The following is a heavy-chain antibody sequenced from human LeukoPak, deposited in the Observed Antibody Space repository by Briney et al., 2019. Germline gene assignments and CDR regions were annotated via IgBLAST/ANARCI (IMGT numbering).Heavy chain of an antibody. D-gene: IGHD4-17*01. CDR2: SSSSSNYT. CDR3: ARAQLHDYGVFDP. CDR1: GFTFSDYH. Sequence: GGSLRLSCAASGFTFSDYHMSLIRQAPGKGPEWVSSSSSSSNYTNYAASVKGRFTISRDNAKNSMYLQMNSLGAEDTAVYYCARAQLHDYGVFDPWGQGTLVTVSS. V-gene: IGHV3-11*05. J-gene: IGHJ5*02.